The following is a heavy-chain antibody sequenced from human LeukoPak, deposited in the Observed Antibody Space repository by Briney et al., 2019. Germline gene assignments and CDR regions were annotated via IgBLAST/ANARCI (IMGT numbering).Heavy chain of an antibody. V-gene: IGHV3-74*01. D-gene: IGHD5-18*01. CDR2: IHSDARST. J-gene: IGHJ4*02. CDR1: GFTFSTYW. CDR3: ARDQPGNTAIDY. Sequence: GGSLRLSCAASGFTFSTYWMHWVRQAPGKGLVWVSRIHSDARSTSYADSVNGRFTISRDNAKNTLYLQMNSLRAEDTAVYYCARDQPGNTAIDYWGQGTLVTVSS.